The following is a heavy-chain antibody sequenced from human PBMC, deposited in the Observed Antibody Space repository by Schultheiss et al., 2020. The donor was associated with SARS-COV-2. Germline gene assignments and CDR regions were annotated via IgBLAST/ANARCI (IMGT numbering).Heavy chain of an antibody. J-gene: IGHJ4*02. CDR1: GYTFTSYA. Sequence: ASVKVSCKASGYTFTSYAMHWVRQAPGQRLEWMGWINAGNGNTKYSQKFQGRVTITRDTSASTAYMELSSLRSDDTAVYYCARDCSGGSGCFDYWGQGTLVTVSS. CDR3: ARDCSGGSGCFDY. D-gene: IGHD3-10*01. CDR2: INAGNGNT. V-gene: IGHV1-3*01.